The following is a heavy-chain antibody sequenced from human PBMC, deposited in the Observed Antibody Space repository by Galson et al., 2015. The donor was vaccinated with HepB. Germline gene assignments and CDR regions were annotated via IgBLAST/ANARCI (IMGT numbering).Heavy chain of an antibody. CDR2: MKQDGSEK. Sequence: SLRLSCAASGFTFSSYWMSWVRQAPGKGLEWVANMKQDGSEKYYVDSVKGRFTISRDNAKNSLYLQMNSLRAEDTAEYYCARESMYSSSWLDYWGQGTLVTVSS. CDR1: GFTFSSYW. CDR3: ARESMYSSSWLDY. V-gene: IGHV3-7*03. J-gene: IGHJ4*02. D-gene: IGHD6-13*01.